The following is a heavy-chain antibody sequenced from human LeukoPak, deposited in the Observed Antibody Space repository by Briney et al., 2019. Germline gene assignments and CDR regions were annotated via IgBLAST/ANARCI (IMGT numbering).Heavy chain of an antibody. V-gene: IGHV3-33*06. CDR2: IWYDGSNK. CDR3: AKGWYSSGWYVDY. Sequence: PGRSLRLSRAASGFTFSSYGMHWVRQAPGKGLEWVAVIWYDGSNKYYADSVKGRFTISRDNSKNTLYLQMNSLRAEDTAVYYCAKGWYSSGWYVDYWGQGTLVTVSS. D-gene: IGHD6-19*01. CDR1: GFTFSSYG. J-gene: IGHJ4*02.